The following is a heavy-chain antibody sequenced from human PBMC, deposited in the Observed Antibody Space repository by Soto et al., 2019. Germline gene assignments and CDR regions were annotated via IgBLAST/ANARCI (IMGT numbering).Heavy chain of an antibody. Sequence: PSETLSLTCTVAGDSIKSSSYFWAWIRQPPGKGLEWIASIYYTGSTYYNPSLESRVTISVHTSKNQFSLKLTSVTAADTALYYCARQLKIIRWGGYFDYWSQATLVTVS. CDR1: GDSIKSSSYF. CDR2: IYYTGST. V-gene: IGHV4-39*01. CDR3: ARQLKIIRWGGYFDY. J-gene: IGHJ4*02. D-gene: IGHD3-16*01.